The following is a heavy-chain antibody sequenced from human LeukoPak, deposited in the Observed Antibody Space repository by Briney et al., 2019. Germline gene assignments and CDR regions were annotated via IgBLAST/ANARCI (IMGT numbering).Heavy chain of an antibody. CDR3: ARSGITMISWFDP. Sequence: GGSLRLSCAASGFTFNKYGMSWVRQAPGKGLEWVSSISSSSSYIYYADSVKGRFTISRDNAKNSLYLQMNSLRAEDTAVYYCARSGITMISWFDPWGQGTLVTVSS. V-gene: IGHV3-21*01. J-gene: IGHJ5*02. D-gene: IGHD3-22*01. CDR2: ISSSSSYI. CDR1: GFTFNKYG.